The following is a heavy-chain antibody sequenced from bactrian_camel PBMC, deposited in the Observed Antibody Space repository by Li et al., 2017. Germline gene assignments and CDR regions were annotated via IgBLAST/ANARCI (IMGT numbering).Heavy chain of an antibody. V-gene: IGHV3S63*01. CDR2: SISSDGST. CDR1: GFTFKDSD. D-gene: IGHD6*01. Sequence: HVQLVESGGGSVQAGETLRLSCTASGFTFKDSDSGWYRQAPGSESEELVSSISSDGSTWYADSVKGRFTISRDNAKNTLNLLMNDLKPEDTAIYYCAFEPEGTVVAGGCANAGADVGQGTQVTVS. J-gene: IGHJ4*01.